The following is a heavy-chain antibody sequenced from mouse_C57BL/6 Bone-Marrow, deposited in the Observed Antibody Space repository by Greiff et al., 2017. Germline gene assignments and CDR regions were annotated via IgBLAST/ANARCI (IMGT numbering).Heavy chain of an antibody. Sequence: EVKLVESGGGLVKPGGSLKLSCAASGFTFSSYAMSWVRQTPEKRLEWVATISDGGSYTYYPDNVNGRFTISRDNAKNNLYLKKSQLKDEDTAMYYGARHYDYDVYAMDDWGQGTSVNGSS. D-gene: IGHD2-4*01. CDR2: ISDGGSYT. CDR1: GFTFSSYA. V-gene: IGHV5-4*03. J-gene: IGHJ4*01. CDR3: ARHYDYDVYAMDD.